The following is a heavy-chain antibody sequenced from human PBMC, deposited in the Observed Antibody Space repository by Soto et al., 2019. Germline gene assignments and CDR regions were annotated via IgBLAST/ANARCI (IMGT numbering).Heavy chain of an antibody. CDR1: GGSFSGYY. V-gene: IGHV4-34*01. CDR2: INHSGST. Sequence: PSETLCLTCAVYGGSFSGYYWSWIRQPPGKGLEWIGEINHSGSTNYNPSLKSRVTISVDTSKNQFSLKLSSVTAADTAVYYCARCNFVVVPAAIYYYYYMDVWGKGTTVTVSS. CDR3: ARCNFVVVPAAIYYYYYMDV. J-gene: IGHJ6*03. D-gene: IGHD2-2*01.